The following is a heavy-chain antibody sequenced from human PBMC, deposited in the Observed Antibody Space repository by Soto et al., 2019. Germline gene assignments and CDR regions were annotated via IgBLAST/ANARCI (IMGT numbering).Heavy chain of an antibody. Sequence: GGSLRLSCAASGLTFSSYWMHWVRQAPGKGLVWVSRINSDGSSTSYADSVKGRFTISRDNAKNTLYLQMNSLRAEDTAVYYCAKDVEYCSGGSCSRTYYFDYWGQGTLVTVSS. V-gene: IGHV3-74*01. CDR3: AKDVEYCSGGSCSRTYYFDY. CDR1: GLTFSSYW. J-gene: IGHJ4*02. CDR2: INSDGSST. D-gene: IGHD2-15*01.